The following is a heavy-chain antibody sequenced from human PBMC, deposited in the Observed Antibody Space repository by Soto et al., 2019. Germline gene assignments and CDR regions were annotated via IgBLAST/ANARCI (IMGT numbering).Heavy chain of an antibody. J-gene: IGHJ5*02. CDR1: GFTFSSYA. D-gene: IGHD3-3*01. Sequence: GWSLRLSCAASGFTFSSYAMSWVRQAPGKGLEWVSAISGSGGSTYYADSVKGRFTISRDNSKNTLYLQMNSLRAEDTAVYYCEHIRITILENWFDPWGQGTLVTVSS. CDR3: EHIRITILENWFDP. CDR2: ISGSGGST. V-gene: IGHV3-23*01.